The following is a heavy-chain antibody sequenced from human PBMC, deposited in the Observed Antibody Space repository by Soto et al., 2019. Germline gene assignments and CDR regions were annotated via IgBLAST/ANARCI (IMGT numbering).Heavy chain of an antibody. V-gene: IGHV3-23*01. CDR3: AKYPGSGSYYKGPDY. Sequence: EVQLLESGGGLVPPGGSLRLSCAASGFTFSSYAMSWVGQAPGKGLEWASAISGSGGSTYYADSVKGRFTISRDNSKNPLYLQLNSLRAEDTAVYYCAKYPGSGSYYKGPDYWGQGILVTVSS. D-gene: IGHD3-10*01. J-gene: IGHJ4*02. CDR2: ISGSGGST. CDR1: GFTFSSYA.